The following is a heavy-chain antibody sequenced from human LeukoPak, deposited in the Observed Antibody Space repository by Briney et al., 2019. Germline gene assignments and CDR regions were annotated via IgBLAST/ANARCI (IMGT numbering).Heavy chain of an antibody. D-gene: IGHD2-15*01. CDR2: IIPIFGTA. CDR1: GGTFSSYA. Sequence: GASVKVSCKASGGTFSSYAISWVRQAPGQGLEWMGGIIPIFGTANYAQKFQGRVTITADESTSTAYMELSSLRSEDTAVYYCARGSPSGCSGGSCYEHYYYYMDVWGKGTTVTISS. J-gene: IGHJ6*03. CDR3: ARGSPSGCSGGSCYEHYYYYMDV. V-gene: IGHV1-69*13.